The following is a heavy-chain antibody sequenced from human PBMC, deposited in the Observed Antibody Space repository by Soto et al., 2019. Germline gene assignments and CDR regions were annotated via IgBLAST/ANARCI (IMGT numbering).Heavy chain of an antibody. V-gene: IGHV1-69*01. Sequence: QVQLVQSGAEVKKPGSSVKVSCKASGGTFSSYSINWVRQAPGQGLEWMGEIIPIIGTANYAQKFQGRVTITADESTSTAYMELSSRRSEDTAVYYCARDGGRHSGGMDYWGQGTLVTVSS. CDR1: GGTFSSYS. D-gene: IGHD1-26*01. CDR2: IIPIIGTA. CDR3: ARDGGRHSGGMDY. J-gene: IGHJ4*02.